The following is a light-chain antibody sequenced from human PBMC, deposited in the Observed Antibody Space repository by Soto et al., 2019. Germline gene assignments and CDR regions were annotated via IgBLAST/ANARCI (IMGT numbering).Light chain of an antibody. V-gene: IGKV1-39*01. CDR3: QQSYSTPIT. CDR2: AAS. CDR1: QSISSY. Sequence: DIPMTQSPSSLSASVGDRVTITCRASQSISSYLNWYQQKPGKAPKRLIYAASSLQSGVPSRFSGSGSGTDFTLTISSLQPEDFATYYCQQSYSTPITFGQGTRLEIK. J-gene: IGKJ5*01.